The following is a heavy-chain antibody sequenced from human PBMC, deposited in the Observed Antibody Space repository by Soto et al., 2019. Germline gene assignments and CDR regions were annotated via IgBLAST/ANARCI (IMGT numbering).Heavy chain of an antibody. J-gene: IGHJ6*02. Sequence: QVQLVQSGAEVKKPGSSLKVSCKASGGTFTNYAFSWVRQAPGQGPEWMGGIIPIFGTPDYAQKFQGRVSITADDSTRTVSMELNSLRSDDTAVYYCARERSVGYCITTTCPKPFYYYAMDVWGQGTTVTVSS. CDR3: ARERSVGYCITTTCPKPFYYYAMDV. CDR2: IIPIFGTP. CDR1: GGTFTNYA. D-gene: IGHD2-2*01. V-gene: IGHV1-69*12.